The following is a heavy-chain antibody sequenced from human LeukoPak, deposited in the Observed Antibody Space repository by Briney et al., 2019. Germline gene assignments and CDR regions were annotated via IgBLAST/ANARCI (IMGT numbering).Heavy chain of an antibody. J-gene: IGHJ4*02. CDR3: ARGFRSSTSVGISSDFDY. CDR1: GYTFTSYD. Sequence: ASVKVSCKASGYTFTSYDINWVRQATGQGLEWMGWMNPNSGNTGCAQKFQGRVTMTRNTSISTAYMELSSLRSEDTAVYYCARGFRSSTSVGISSDFDYWGQGTLVTVSS. CDR2: MNPNSGNT. D-gene: IGHD2-2*01. V-gene: IGHV1-8*01.